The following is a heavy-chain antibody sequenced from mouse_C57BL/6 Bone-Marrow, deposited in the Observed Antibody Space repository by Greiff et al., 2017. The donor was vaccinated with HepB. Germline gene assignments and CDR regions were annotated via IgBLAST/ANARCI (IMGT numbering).Heavy chain of an antibody. Sequence: QVHVKQSGPELVKPGASVKISCKASGYAFSSSWMNWVKQRPGKGLEWIGRIYPGDGDTNYNGKFKGKATLTADKSSSTAYMQLSSLTSEDSAVYFCARWDYYGSQFAYWGQGTLVTVSA. V-gene: IGHV1-82*01. D-gene: IGHD1-1*01. CDR2: IYPGDGDT. CDR1: GYAFSSSW. CDR3: ARWDYYGSQFAY. J-gene: IGHJ3*01.